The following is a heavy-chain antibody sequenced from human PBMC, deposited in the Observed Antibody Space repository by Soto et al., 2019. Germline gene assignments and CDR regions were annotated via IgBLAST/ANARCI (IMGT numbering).Heavy chain of an antibody. CDR2: IDPSDSYT. CDR3: ATGGILTRDYYYYGIDV. V-gene: IGHV5-10-1*01. J-gene: IGHJ6*02. D-gene: IGHD3-16*01. Sequence: PGESLKISCKGSGYSFTSYWISWVRQMPGKGLEWMGRIDPSDSYTNYSPSFQGHVTISADKSISTAYLQWSSLKASDTAMYYCATGGILTRDYYYYGIDVWGQGTTVTVSS. CDR1: GYSFTSYW.